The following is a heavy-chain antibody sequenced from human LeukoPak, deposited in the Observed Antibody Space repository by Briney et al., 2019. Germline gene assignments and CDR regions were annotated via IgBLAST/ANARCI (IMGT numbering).Heavy chain of an antibody. V-gene: IGHV3-23*01. CDR3: AKDAVRGSGRINWFDT. J-gene: IGHJ5*02. Sequence: GGSLRLSCATSEFTFGSYAMTWVRQAPGKGLEWVSGITGVGGNTYYADSVRGRFTISRDNSKNTLYLQMNSLRAEDTAAYYCAKDAVRGSGRINWFDTWGQGTLVTVSS. CDR1: EFTFGSYA. CDR2: ITGVGGNT. D-gene: IGHD3-10*01.